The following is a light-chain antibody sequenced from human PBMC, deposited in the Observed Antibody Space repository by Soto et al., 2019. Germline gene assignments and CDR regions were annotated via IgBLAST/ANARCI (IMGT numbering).Light chain of an antibody. J-gene: IGKJ1*01. CDR2: DAS. CDR1: QSVSSNY. CDR3: QHYGRSPPAWT. Sequence: EIVLTQSPGTLSLSPGERATLSCRASQSVSSNYLAWYQQKPGQPPRLLISDASSRATGIPDRFSGSGSGTDFTLTISSLEPEDFAVYYCQHYGRSPPAWTFGQGTKMEIK. V-gene: IGKV3-20*01.